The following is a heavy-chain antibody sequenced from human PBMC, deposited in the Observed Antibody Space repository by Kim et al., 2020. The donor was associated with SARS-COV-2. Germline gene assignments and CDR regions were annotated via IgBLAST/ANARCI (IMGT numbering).Heavy chain of an antibody. CDR1: GFTFSSYA. Sequence: GGSLRLSCAASGFTFSSYAMSWVRQAPGKGLEWVSAISGSGGSTYYADSVKGRFTISRDNSKNTLYLPMNSLRAEDTAIYYCAKGGTGITIFGVVILEDYFDYWGQGTLVTVSS. CDR2: ISGSGGST. J-gene: IGHJ4*02. V-gene: IGHV3-23*01. CDR3: AKGGTGITIFGVVILEDYFDY. D-gene: IGHD3-3*01.